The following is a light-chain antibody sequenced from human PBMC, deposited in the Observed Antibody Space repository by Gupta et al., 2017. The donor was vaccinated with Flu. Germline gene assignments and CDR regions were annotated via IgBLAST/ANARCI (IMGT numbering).Light chain of an antibody. J-gene: IGLJ3*02. CDR3: ATWDDSLTAWV. V-gene: IGLV1-44*01. Sequence: SSNIGSNPVNCFQQLPVTAPKPLIHSNNQRPSGVPDRSSGSRSGTSASLAISGLQSDDEAVYCCATWDDSLTAWVLGGGTTLTVL. CDR2: SNN. CDR1: SSNIGSNP.